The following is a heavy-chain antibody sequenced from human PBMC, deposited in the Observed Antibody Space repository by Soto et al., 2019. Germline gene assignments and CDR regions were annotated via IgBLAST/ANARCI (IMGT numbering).Heavy chain of an antibody. CDR1: GGSIGGYS. D-gene: IGHD1-1*01. V-gene: IGHV4-59*01. CDR2: VLYSGNT. Sequence: QVQLRESGPGLVTPSETLSLTCTVSGGSIGGYSWNWIRQSPGRGLEWIGDVLYSGNTNYNPSLESRVTISVDPSKNQFSLKLTSVTAADTATYYCPKTRGVTGTTFNWFDSWGQGTQVSVSS. J-gene: IGHJ5*01. CDR3: PKTRGVTGTTFNWFDS.